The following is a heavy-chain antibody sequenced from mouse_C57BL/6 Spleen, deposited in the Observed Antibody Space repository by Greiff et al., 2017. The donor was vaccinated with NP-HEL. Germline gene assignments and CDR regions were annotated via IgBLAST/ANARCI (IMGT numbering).Heavy chain of an antibody. CDR1: GYTFTNYW. CDR2: IYPGGGYT. Sequence: VQLQQSGAELVRPGTSVKMSCKASGYTFTNYWIGWAKQRPGHGLEWIGDIYPGGGYTNYNEKFKGKATLTADKSSSTAYMQFSSLTSEDSAIYYCARTAQTQSEDFDVWGTGTTVTVSS. V-gene: IGHV1-63*01. CDR3: ARTAQTQSEDFDV. D-gene: IGHD3-2*02. J-gene: IGHJ1*03.